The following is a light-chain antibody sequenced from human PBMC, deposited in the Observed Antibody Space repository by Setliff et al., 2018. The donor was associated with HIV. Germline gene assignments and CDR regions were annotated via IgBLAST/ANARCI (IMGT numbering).Light chain of an antibody. CDR2: DVT. Sequence: QSVLTQPRSVSGSPGQSVTISCTGTSSEIADNDYVSWYQQYPGKAPKLMIYDVTKRPSGVSNRFSGSKSGNVASLTISGLQAEDEADYYCCSNTGSNTLVFGTGTKVTVL. V-gene: IGLV2-11*01. CDR1: SSEIADNDY. J-gene: IGLJ1*01. CDR3: CSNTGSNTLV.